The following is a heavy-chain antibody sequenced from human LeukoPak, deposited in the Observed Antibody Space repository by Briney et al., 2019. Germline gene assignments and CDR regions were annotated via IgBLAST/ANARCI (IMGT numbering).Heavy chain of an antibody. J-gene: IGHJ4*02. D-gene: IGHD1-26*01. Sequence: GASVKVSCKASGYTFTAYYIHWVRQAPGQGLEWMGRINPNTGGTNYAQKFQGRVTMTRDTSINTAYMELSRLRSDDTAVYFCARDGVGTTNGFDYWGQGALVTVSS. V-gene: IGHV1-2*02. CDR1: GYTFTAYY. CDR3: ARDGVGTTNGFDY. CDR2: INPNTGGT.